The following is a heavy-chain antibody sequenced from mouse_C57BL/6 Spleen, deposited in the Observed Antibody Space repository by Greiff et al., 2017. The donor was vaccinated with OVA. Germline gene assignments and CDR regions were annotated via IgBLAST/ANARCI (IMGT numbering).Heavy chain of an antibody. CDR3: ARSGLSTMVTTGPFAY. CDR1: GYAFTNYL. CDR2: INPGSGGT. D-gene: IGHD2-2*01. J-gene: IGHJ3*01. Sequence: LKQSGAELVRPGTSVKVSCKASGYAFTNYLIEWVKQRPGQGLEWIGVINPGSGGTNYNEKFKGKATLTADKSSSTAYMQLSSLTSEDSAVYFCARSGLSTMVTTGPFAYWGQGTLVTVSA. V-gene: IGHV1-54*01.